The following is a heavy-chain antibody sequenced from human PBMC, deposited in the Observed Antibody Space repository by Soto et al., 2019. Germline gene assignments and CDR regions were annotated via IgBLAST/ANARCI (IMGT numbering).Heavy chain of an antibody. Sequence: ASVKVSCKASRGTFSSYTISWVRQAPGQGLEWMGRIIPILGIANYAQKFQGRVTITADKSTSTAYMELSSLRSEDTAVYYCASLAAAGTNLPKGRYYYYMDVWGKGTTVTVSS. CDR2: IIPILGIA. V-gene: IGHV1-69*02. J-gene: IGHJ6*03. D-gene: IGHD6-13*01. CDR3: ASLAAAGTNLPKGRYYYYMDV. CDR1: RGTFSSYT.